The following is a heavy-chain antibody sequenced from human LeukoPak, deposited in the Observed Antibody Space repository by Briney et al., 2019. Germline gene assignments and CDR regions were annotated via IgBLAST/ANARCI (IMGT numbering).Heavy chain of an antibody. CDR3: ARELGRDILTGSFYGMDV. CDR2: ISYDGSNK. J-gene: IGHJ6*02. V-gene: IGHV3-30*04. Sequence: PGGSLRLSCAASGFTFSSYAMHWVRQAPGKGLEWVAVISYDGSNKYYADSVKGRFTISRDNSKNTLYLQMNSLRAEDTAVYYCARELGRDILTGSFYGMDVWGQGTTVTVSS. CDR1: GFTFSSYA. D-gene: IGHD3-9*01.